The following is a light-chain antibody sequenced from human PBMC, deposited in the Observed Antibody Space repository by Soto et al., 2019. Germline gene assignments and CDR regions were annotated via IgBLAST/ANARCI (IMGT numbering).Light chain of an antibody. CDR2: WAS. V-gene: IGKV4-1*01. J-gene: IGKJ1*01. CDR3: QQHYSTPT. CDR1: QSVLYSSNNKNY. Sequence: DIVMTQSPDSLAVSLGERATIHCKSSQSVLYSSNNKNYLAWYQQKPGQPPKLLIYWASTRESGVPDRFSGSGSRTDFTLTISSLQAEDVAVYYCQQHYSTPTFGQGTKVEIK.